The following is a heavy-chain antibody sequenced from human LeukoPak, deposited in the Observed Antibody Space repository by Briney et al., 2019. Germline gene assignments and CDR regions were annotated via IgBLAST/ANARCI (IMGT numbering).Heavy chain of an antibody. CDR3: ARDSGAHSFNMPYNWLDP. D-gene: IGHD2-2*01. V-gene: IGHV4-39*02. Sequence: PSGTLSLTCTVSGGSISSSSYYWGWIRQPPGKGLEWIGSIYYSGSTYYNPSLKSRVTISVDTSKNQFSLKLSSVTAADTAVYYCARDSGAHSFNMPYNWLDPWGQGTLVTVSS. CDR2: IYYSGST. J-gene: IGHJ5*02. CDR1: GGSISSSSYY.